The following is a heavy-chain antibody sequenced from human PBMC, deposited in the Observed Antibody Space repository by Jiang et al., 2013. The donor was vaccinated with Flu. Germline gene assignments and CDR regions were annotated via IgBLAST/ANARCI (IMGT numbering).Heavy chain of an antibody. Sequence: GPGLVKPSQTLSLTCTVSGGSISSGSYYWSWIRQPAGKGLEWIGRIYTSGSTNYNPSLKSRVTISVDTSKNQFSLKLSSVTAADTAVYYCARVGAAADFDYWGQGTLVTVSS. CDR1: GGSISSGSYY. CDR3: ARVGAAADFDY. V-gene: IGHV4-61*02. CDR2: IYTSGST. D-gene: IGHD6-13*01. J-gene: IGHJ4*02.